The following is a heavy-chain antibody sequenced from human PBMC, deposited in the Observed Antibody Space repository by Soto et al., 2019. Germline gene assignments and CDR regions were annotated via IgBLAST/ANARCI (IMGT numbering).Heavy chain of an antibody. CDR2: ISSSSSTI. J-gene: IGHJ3*02. V-gene: IGHV3-48*01. D-gene: IGHD1-26*01. CDR1: GFTFSSYS. CDR3: ARDESLVGPPSAFDI. Sequence: PGGSLRLSCAASGFTFSSYSMNWVRQAPGKGLEWVSYISSSSSTIYYADSVKGRFTISRDNAKNSLYLQMNSLRAEDTAVYYCARDESLVGPPSAFDIWGQGTMVTVSS.